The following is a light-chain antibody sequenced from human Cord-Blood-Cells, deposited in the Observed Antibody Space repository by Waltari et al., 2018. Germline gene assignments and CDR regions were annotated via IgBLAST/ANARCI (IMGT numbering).Light chain of an antibody. CDR3: NARDSSGNHLV. Sequence: SSELTQDPAVSVALGQTVRITCQGDSLRSYYASWYQQKPGQAPVLVIYGKNNRPSGIPDRFPGCSSGNTASLTITGAQAEDEADYYCNARDSSGNHLVFGGGTKLTVL. CDR2: GKN. J-gene: IGLJ2*01. V-gene: IGLV3-19*01. CDR1: SLRSYY.